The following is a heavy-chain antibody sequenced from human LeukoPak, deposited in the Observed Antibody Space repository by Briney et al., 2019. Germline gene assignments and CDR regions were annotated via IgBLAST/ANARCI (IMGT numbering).Heavy chain of an antibody. J-gene: IGHJ4*02. CDR1: GFTFNTYA. CDR3: ARDVPPHDN. V-gene: IGHV3-30-3*01. CDR2: ISYDSANI. Sequence: GGSLRLTCAASGFTFNTYAMHWVRQAPGKGLEWVALISYDSANIHYADSVRGRFTISRDNSRSTLYLQMNGLRDEDTAVYYCARDVPPHDNWGQGTLVTVSS.